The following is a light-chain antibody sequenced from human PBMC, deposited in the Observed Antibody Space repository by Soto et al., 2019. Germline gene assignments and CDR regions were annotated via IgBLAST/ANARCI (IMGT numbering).Light chain of an antibody. CDR2: DVI. V-gene: IGLV2-14*03. CDR3: SSYTSSSTYVV. Sequence: QSALTQPASVSGSPGQSITISCTGTSSDVGGYNCVSWYQQHPGKAPKLMIYDVINRPSGVSNRFSGSKSGNSASLTISGLQAEDESDYYCSSYTSSSTYVVFGGGTKLTVL. J-gene: IGLJ2*01. CDR1: SSDVGGYNC.